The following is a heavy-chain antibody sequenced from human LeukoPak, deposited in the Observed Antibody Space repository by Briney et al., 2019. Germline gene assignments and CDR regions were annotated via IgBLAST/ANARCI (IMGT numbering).Heavy chain of an antibody. CDR1: GFTFSTYS. J-gene: IGHJ3*02. D-gene: IGHD3-22*01. CDR3: AKSPFYYDSSGYSDGAFDI. V-gene: IGHV3-21*04. Sequence: KHGGSLRLSCAASGFTFSTYSMNWVRQAPGKGLEWVSSISSNNRYIYYADSVKGRFTISRDDSRNTLYLQMNSLRGDDTAVYYCAKSPFYYDSSGYSDGAFDIWGQGTMVTVSS. CDR2: ISSNNRYI.